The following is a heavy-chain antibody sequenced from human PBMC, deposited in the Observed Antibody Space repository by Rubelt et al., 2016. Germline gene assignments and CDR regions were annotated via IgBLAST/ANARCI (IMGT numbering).Heavy chain of an antibody. CDR1: SFSISSGHY. V-gene: IGHV4-38-2*02. CDR2: ISHSGSA. Sequence: QLQLQESGPRLVKPSETLSLTCTVSSFSISSGHYWGWIRQPPGKGLEWIGSISHSGSAYYNPSLKSRVTISVDTSENQLSLRVSYVTAADTAVYYCARDVRWSWHFDLWGRGTLVTVSS. CDR3: ARDVRWSWHFDL. J-gene: IGHJ2*01. D-gene: IGHD4-23*01.